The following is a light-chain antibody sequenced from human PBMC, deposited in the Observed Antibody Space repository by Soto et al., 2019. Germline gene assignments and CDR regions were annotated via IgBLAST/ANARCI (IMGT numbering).Light chain of an antibody. CDR3: QQYGSSPDT. Sequence: DIVLTQSPGTLSLSPGERATLSCRASQSVSSSYLAWYQQKPGPAPRLLIYGASSRATGIPDRFSGSGSGTDFTLTISRLEPEDFAVYYCQQYGSSPDTFGQGTRLEIK. CDR1: QSVSSSY. CDR2: GAS. J-gene: IGKJ5*01. V-gene: IGKV3-20*01.